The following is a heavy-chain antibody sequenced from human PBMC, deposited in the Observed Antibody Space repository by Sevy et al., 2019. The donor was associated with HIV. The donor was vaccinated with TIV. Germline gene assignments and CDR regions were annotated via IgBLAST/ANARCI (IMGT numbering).Heavy chain of an antibody. J-gene: IGHJ4*02. CDR1: DGSFSGYY. CDR2: INHSGST. Sequence: SDTLSLTCAVYDGSFSGYYWSWIRQPPGKGLEWIGEINHSGSTNYNPSLKSRVTISVDTSKIQFSLKLSSVTAADTAVYYCARYRVAGNFDYWGQGTLVTVSS. CDR3: ARYRVAGNFDY. D-gene: IGHD6-19*01. V-gene: IGHV4-34*01.